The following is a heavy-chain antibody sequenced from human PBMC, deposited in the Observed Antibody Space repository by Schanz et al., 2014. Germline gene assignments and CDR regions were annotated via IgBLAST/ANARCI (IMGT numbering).Heavy chain of an antibody. CDR1: GYTFTRSG. J-gene: IGHJ4*02. CDR3: ARGSGELLGFGY. Sequence: QVQLVQSGGEVKTPGASVKVSCKASGYTFTRSGISWVRQAPGQGLEWMGWIGGSDGNTNFAQKFQGRVTMTTDTSTSTAYMELRSLSSDDTAVYYCARGSGELLGFGYWGQGTLVSVSS. V-gene: IGHV1-18*01. CDR2: IGGSDGNT. D-gene: IGHD1-26*01.